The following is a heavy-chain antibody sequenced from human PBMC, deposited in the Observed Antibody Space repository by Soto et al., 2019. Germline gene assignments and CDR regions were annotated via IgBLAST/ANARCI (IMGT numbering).Heavy chain of an antibody. CDR1: GFTFSSYG. J-gene: IGHJ6*03. CDR3: AKDSYVGVRGNWYYYYYMDV. D-gene: IGHD3-10*01. Sequence: GGSLRLSCVASGFTFSSYGMHWVRQAPGKGLEWVAVISYDGSNKYYADSVKGRFTISRDNSKNTLYLQMNSLRAEDTAVYYCAKDSYVGVRGNWYYYYYMDVWGKGTTVTVSS. V-gene: IGHV3-30*18. CDR2: ISYDGSNK.